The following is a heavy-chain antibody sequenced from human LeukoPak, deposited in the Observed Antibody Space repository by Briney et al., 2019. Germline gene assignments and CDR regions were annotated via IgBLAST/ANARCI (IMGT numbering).Heavy chain of an antibody. Sequence: GGSLRLSCAASGFTFSNAWMSWVRQAPGKGLEWVAVTWYDGSNKYYADAVKGRFTVSRDNSKNTLYLQMNSLRAEDTAVYFCARDHGDYSGKDYWGQGTLVTVSS. J-gene: IGHJ4*02. CDR1: GFTFSNAW. V-gene: IGHV3-33*08. D-gene: IGHD4-17*01. CDR2: TWYDGSNK. CDR3: ARDHGDYSGKDY.